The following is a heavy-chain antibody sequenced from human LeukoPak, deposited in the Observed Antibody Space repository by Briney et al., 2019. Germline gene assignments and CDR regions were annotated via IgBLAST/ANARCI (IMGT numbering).Heavy chain of an antibody. J-gene: IGHJ5*02. D-gene: IGHD3-22*01. V-gene: IGHV4-38-2*01. CDR3: ARGNHYYDSSGYYRAPYNWFDP. Sequence: SETLSLTCAVSGYSISSGYYWGWIRQPPGKGLEWIGSIYHSGSTHYNPSLKSRVTISVDTSKNQFSLKLSSVTAADTAVYYCARGNHYYDSSGYYRAPYNWFDPWGQGTLVTVSS. CDR1: GYSISSGYY. CDR2: IYHSGST.